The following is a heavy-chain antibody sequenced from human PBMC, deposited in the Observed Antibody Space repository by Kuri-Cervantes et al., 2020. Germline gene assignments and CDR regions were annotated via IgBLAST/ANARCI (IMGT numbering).Heavy chain of an antibody. V-gene: IGHV3-30*12. Sequence: GGSLRLSCAASGFTFSSYGMHWVRQAPGKGLEWVAVISYDGSNKYYADSVKGRFTISRDNSKNTLYLQMNSLRAEDTAVYYCAREMITITTFFDFWGQGTLVTVSS. CDR1: GFTFSSYG. D-gene: IGHD4-11*01. J-gene: IGHJ4*02. CDR3: AREMITITTFFDF. CDR2: ISYDGSNK.